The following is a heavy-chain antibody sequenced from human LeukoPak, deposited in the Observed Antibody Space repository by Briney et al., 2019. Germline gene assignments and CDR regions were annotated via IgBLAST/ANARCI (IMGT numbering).Heavy chain of an antibody. CDR3: ARNRYGGNSGFDY. J-gene: IGHJ4*02. CDR1: GFTFSSYE. Sequence: GGSLRLSCAASGFTFSSYEMNWVRQAPGKGLEWVSYISSSGSTIYYADSVKGRFTISRDSAKNSLYLQMNSLRAEDTAVYYCARNRYGGNSGFDYWGQGTLVTVSS. D-gene: IGHD4-23*01. V-gene: IGHV3-48*03. CDR2: ISSSGSTI.